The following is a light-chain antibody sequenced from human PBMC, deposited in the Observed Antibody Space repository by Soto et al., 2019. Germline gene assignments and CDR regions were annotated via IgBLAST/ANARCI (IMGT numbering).Light chain of an antibody. CDR3: GTWDSSLSAVL. Sequence: QSVLTQRPSVSAAPGQKVTISCSGSSSNSGKNDVSWYQQLPGTVPKLLIYDDNKRSSGIPDRFSGSKSGTSATLGITGLQTGDEADYYCGTWDSSLSAVLFGGGTKVTVL. V-gene: IGLV1-51*01. CDR1: SSNSGKND. J-gene: IGLJ2*01. CDR2: DDN.